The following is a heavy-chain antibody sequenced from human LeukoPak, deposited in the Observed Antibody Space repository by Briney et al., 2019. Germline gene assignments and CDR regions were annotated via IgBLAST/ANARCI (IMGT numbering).Heavy chain of an antibody. V-gene: IGHV3-23*01. J-gene: IGHJ4*02. CDR1: GFTFSSYY. D-gene: IGHD6-25*01. CDR2: LRGSGGGT. Sequence: PRGSLRLSCAASGFTFSSYYMGWVRQAPGKGLEWVSVLRGSGGGTYYADSVKGRFTISRDNSKNTLFLLMNSLRAEDTAVYYCAKYQRIFDYWGQGTLVTVSS. CDR3: AKYQRIFDY.